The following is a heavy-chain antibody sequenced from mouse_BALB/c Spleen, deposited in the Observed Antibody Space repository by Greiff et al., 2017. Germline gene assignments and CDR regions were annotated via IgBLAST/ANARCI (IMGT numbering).Heavy chain of an antibody. CDR2: IDPANGNT. J-gene: IGHJ3*01. D-gene: IGHD2-2*01. V-gene: IGHV14-3*02. Sequence: EVQLQQSGAELVKPGASVKLSCTASGFNIKDTYMHWVKQRPEQGLEWIGRIDPANGNTKYDPKFQGKATITADTSSNTAYLQLSSLTSEDTAVYYCASRRGYGWFAYWGQGTLVTVSA. CDR3: ASRRGYGWFAY. CDR1: GFNIKDTY.